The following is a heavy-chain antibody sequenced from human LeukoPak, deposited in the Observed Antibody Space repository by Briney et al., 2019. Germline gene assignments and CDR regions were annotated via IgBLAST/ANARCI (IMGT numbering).Heavy chain of an antibody. CDR2: ISSNGGST. D-gene: IGHD3-10*01. CDR1: GFTFSSYA. CDR3: VKDLWFGELLGTFDY. J-gene: IGHJ4*02. V-gene: IGHV3-64D*09. Sequence: GGSLRLSCSAFGFTFSSYAMHWVRQAPGKGLEYVSAISSNGGSTYYADSVKGRFTISRDNSKNTLYLQMSSLRAEDTAVYYCVKDLWFGELLGTFDYWGQGTLVTVSS.